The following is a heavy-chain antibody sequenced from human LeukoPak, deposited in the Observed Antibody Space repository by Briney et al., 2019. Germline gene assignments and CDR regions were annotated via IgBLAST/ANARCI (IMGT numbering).Heavy chain of an antibody. CDR2: ISGSGGST. D-gene: IGHD3-3*01. J-gene: IGHJ4*02. Sequence: GGSLRLSCAASGFTFSSYGMHWVRQAPGKGLEWVSAISGSGGSTYYADSVKGRFTISRDNSKNTLYLQMNSLRAEDTAVYYCAKRVGGFWSGYPYYFDYWGQGTLVTVSS. V-gene: IGHV3-23*01. CDR3: AKRVGGFWSGYPYYFDY. CDR1: GFTFSSYG.